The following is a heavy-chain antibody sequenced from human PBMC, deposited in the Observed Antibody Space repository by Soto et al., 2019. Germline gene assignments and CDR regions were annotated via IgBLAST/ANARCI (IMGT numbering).Heavy chain of an antibody. V-gene: IGHV3-33*01. J-gene: IGHJ4*02. CDR2: IRYDGSNK. Sequence: QVQLVDSGGGVVQPGGSLRLSCAASGFTFSSYGMHWVRQAPGKGLEWVAVIRYDGSNKYYADSVKGRFTISRDNSQNTLYLQMNSLRDEDTAVYYCARDRYSSGWYDLDYWGQGTLVSVSS. D-gene: IGHD6-19*01. CDR3: ARDRYSSGWYDLDY. CDR1: GFTFSSYG.